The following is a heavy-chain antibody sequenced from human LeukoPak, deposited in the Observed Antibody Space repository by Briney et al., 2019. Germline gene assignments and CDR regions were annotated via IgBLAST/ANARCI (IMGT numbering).Heavy chain of an antibody. CDR2: ISGSGGST. CDR1: GFTFSSYA. D-gene: IGHD3-22*01. CDR3: AKVNYYDSSGYYNGDDY. Sequence: PGGSLRLSCAASGFTFSSYAMSWVRQAPGKGLEWVSAISGSGGSTYYADSVKGRFTISRDNSKNTLYLQMNSLRAEDTAVYYCAKVNYYDSSGYYNGDDYWGQGTLVTVSS. J-gene: IGHJ4*02. V-gene: IGHV3-23*01.